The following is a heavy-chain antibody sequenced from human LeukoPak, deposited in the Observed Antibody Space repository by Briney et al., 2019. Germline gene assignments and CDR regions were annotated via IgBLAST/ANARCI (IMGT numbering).Heavy chain of an antibody. V-gene: IGHV4-61*01. J-gene: IGHJ4*02. D-gene: IGHD3-10*01. CDR1: GGAVTSNSYY. CDR3: AAICFGNLAIDY. CDR2: ISYSGST. Sequence: SETLSLTCTVSGGAVTSNSYYWSRIRQPPGKGLEWIGYISYSGSTNYNPSLKGRITISVDTSKNQFSLKLTSVTAADTAVYYCAAICFGNLAIDYWGQGTLVTVSS.